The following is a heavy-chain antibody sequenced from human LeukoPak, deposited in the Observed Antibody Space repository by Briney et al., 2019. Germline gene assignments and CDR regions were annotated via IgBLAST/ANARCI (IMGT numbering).Heavy chain of an antibody. V-gene: IGHV3-23*01. Sequence: HPGGSLRLSCAASGFTFSNYDIHWVRQAPGKGLEWVSAIGGSGATTYYADSARGRFTISRDNPKNTMYLQMSSLRAEDTAVYYCAKIRLEESATGYWGQGTLVTVSS. CDR1: GFTFSNYD. CDR2: IGGSGATT. CDR3: AKIRLEESATGY. J-gene: IGHJ4*02. D-gene: IGHD2-15*01.